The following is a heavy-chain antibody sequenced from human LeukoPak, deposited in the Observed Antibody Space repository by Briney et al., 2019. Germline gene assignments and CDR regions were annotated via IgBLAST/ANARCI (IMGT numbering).Heavy chain of an antibody. V-gene: IGHV3-21*01. CDR2: ISSSSSYI. D-gene: IGHD6-13*01. J-gene: IGHJ4*02. CDR1: GFTFSSYW. CDR3: ARDTAKWIAAAGTFDY. Sequence: PGGPLRLSCAASGFTFSSYWMSWVRQAPGKGLEWVSSISSSSSYIYYADSVKGRFTISRDNAKNSLYLQMNSLRAEDTAVYYCARDTAKWIAAAGTFDYWGQGTLVTVSS.